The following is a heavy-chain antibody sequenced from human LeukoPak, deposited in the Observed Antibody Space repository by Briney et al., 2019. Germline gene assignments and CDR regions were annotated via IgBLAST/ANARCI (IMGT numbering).Heavy chain of an antibody. CDR1: VGSISSINYY. Sequence: SETLSLTCTVSVGSISSINYYWGWTRQPPGKGLEWIGMIYYSGTTYYNPSLKSRVTISVDISRNQFSLKLSSVTAADTAIYYCARYYDYIWGTHRSYYFDYWGQGTLVTVSS. CDR3: ARYYDYIWGTHRSYYFDY. J-gene: IGHJ4*02. CDR2: IYYSGTT. V-gene: IGHV4-39*01. D-gene: IGHD3-16*02.